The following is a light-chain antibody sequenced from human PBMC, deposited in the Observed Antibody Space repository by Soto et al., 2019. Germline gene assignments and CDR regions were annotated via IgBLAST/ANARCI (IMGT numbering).Light chain of an antibody. J-gene: IGLJ3*02. CDR2: SNN. V-gene: IGLV1-44*01. Sequence: QSVLTQPPSASATPGQRVTISCSGSTSNIGSTAVNWFQQLPGTAPKLLIYSNNQRPSGVPDRFSGSKSGTSASLAISGLRSDDEADYYCETWDDSLNGRVFGGGTKLTVL. CDR1: TSNIGSTA. CDR3: ETWDDSLNGRV.